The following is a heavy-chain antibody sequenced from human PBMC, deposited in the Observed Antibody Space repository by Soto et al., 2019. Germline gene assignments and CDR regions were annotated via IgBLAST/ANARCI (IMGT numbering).Heavy chain of an antibody. CDR3: AKDSGYQLPDNYFYYGPEV. CDR1: GFTFTSHA. CDR2: ISYDEMDK. J-gene: IGHJ6*04. Sequence: HPGGSRRLSCAASGFTFTSHAMHWVRQTPGKGLEWVAAISYDEMDKKYASSVKGRFTVSRDNVKNTLSLQMNSLRPEDTAVYYCAKDSGYQLPDNYFYYGPEVWGKGNTVSVSS. V-gene: IGHV3-30*18. D-gene: IGHD2-2*01.